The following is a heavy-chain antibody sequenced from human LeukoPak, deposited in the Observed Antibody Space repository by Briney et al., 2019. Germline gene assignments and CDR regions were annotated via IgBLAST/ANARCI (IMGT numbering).Heavy chain of an antibody. CDR1: GNTFTGYY. D-gene: IGHD4-17*01. J-gene: IGHJ2*01. CDR3: ARDLHDYAPGPLYWYFDL. V-gene: IGHV1-2*02. Sequence: ASVKVSCKASGNTFTGYYMHWVRQAPGQGLEWMGWINPNRGGTNYAQKFQGRVTLTRDTSISTAYMELSRLRSDATAVYYCARDLHDYAPGPLYWYFDLWGRGTLVTVSS. CDR2: INPNRGGT.